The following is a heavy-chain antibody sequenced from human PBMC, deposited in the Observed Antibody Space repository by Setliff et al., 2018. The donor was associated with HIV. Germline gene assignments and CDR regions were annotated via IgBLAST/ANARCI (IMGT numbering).Heavy chain of an antibody. V-gene: IGHV4-59*12. Sequence: PSETLSLTCTVSGGSISSYYWSWIRQPPGKGLEWIGDIYYSGSTNYNPSLKSRVTISVDTSKNQFSLKLSSVTAADTAMYYCARGLVGATERYFFDSWAQGTLVTVSS. D-gene: IGHD1-26*01. J-gene: IGHJ4*02. CDR1: GGSISSYY. CDR3: ARGLVGATERYFFDS. CDR2: IYYSGST.